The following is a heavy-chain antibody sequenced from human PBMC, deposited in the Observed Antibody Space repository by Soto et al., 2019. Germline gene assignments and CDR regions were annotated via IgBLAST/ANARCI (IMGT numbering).Heavy chain of an antibody. CDR1: GGPVSSNY. V-gene: IGHV3-53*01. CDR3: AREIDTVVAY. D-gene: IGHD2-15*01. Sequence: PGGSLRLSCASSGGPVSSNYMSWVRQAPGKGLEWVSVIYSGGSTYYADSVKGRFTISRDNSKNTLYLQMNSLRAEDTAVYYCAREIDTVVAYWGQGTLVTVSS. J-gene: IGHJ4*02. CDR2: IYSGGST.